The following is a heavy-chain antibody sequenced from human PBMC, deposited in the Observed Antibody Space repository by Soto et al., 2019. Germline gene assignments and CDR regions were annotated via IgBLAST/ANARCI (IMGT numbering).Heavy chain of an antibody. Sequence: QVQLVESGGGVVQPGRSLRLSCAASGFTFSSYGIHWVRQAPGKGLEWVSVISYDGINKYYADSVKGRFPISRDNSENTLYLQMNSLRAEDTAVYYCAKSVYNWNDGFFDYWGQGTLVTVSS. CDR1: GFTFSSYG. J-gene: IGHJ4*02. CDR2: ISYDGINK. CDR3: AKSVYNWNDGFFDY. D-gene: IGHD1-1*01. V-gene: IGHV3-30*18.